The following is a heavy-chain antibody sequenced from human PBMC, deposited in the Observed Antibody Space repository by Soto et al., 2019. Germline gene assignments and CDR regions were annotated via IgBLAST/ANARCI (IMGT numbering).Heavy chain of an antibody. CDR1: GGSISSSSYY. Sequence: PSETLSLTCTVSGGSISSSSYYWGWIRQPPGKGLEWIGSIYYSGSTYYNPSLKSRVTISVDTSKNQFSLKLSSVTAADTAVYYCARSIAAWGYGMDVWGQGTTVTVSS. D-gene: IGHD6-6*01. CDR3: ARSIAAWGYGMDV. J-gene: IGHJ6*02. V-gene: IGHV4-39*01. CDR2: IYYSGST.